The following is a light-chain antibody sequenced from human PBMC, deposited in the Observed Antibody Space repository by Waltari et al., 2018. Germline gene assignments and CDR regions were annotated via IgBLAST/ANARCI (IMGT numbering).Light chain of an antibody. V-gene: IGKV3-11*01. CDR2: DAS. CDR3: QQRRNWPPT. J-gene: IGKJ1*01. CDR1: QSVDDY. Sequence: VLTQSPATLSLSPGERATPSCSASQSVDDYMAWYQQKPGQSPKLLIYDASNRATGIPIRFSGSGFGTDFTLTISSLEPDDFAHYYCQQRRNWPPTFGQGTKVEIK.